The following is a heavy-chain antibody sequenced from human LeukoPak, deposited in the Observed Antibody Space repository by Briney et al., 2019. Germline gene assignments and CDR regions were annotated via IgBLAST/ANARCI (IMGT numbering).Heavy chain of an antibody. CDR3: ARAFKEYQLLSSYYYYGMDV. Sequence: SETLSLTCAVYGGSFSGYYWSWIRQPPGKGLEWIGDINHSGSTNYNPSLKSRVTISVDTSKNQFSLKLSSVTAADTAVYYCARAFKEYQLLSSYYYYGMDVWGQGTTVTVSS. D-gene: IGHD2-2*01. J-gene: IGHJ6*02. V-gene: IGHV4-34*01. CDR2: INHSGST. CDR1: GGSFSGYY.